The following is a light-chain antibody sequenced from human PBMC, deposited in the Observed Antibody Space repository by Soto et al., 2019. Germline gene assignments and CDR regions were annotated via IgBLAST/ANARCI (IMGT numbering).Light chain of an antibody. J-gene: IGLJ1*01. CDR1: SSDVGGYNY. CDR3: SSYTSSSTPPCV. Sequence: QSVLTQPASVSGSPGQSMTISCTGTSSDVGGYNYVSWYQQHPGKAPKLMIYEVSNRPSGVSNRFSGSKSGNTASLTISGLQAEDEADYYCSSYTSSSTPPCVFGSGTKVTV. V-gene: IGLV2-14*01. CDR2: EVS.